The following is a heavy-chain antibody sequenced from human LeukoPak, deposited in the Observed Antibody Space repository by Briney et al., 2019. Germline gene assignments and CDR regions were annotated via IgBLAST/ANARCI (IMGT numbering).Heavy chain of an antibody. CDR2: IIPIFGTA. Sequence: GVSVKVSCKASGGTFSSYAISWVRQAPGQGLEWMGGIIPIFGTANYAQKFQGRVTITTDESTSTAYMELSSLRSEDTAVYYCARVGGGPFDAFDIWGQGTMVTVSS. J-gene: IGHJ3*02. CDR1: GGTFSSYA. CDR3: ARVGGGPFDAFDI. D-gene: IGHD3-16*01. V-gene: IGHV1-69*05.